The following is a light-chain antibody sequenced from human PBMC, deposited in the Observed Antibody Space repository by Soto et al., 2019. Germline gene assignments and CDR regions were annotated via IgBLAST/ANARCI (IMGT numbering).Light chain of an antibody. Sequence: DIQMTQSPTSVSASVGDRVTITCRASQDISSSLAWYQQKPGKAPKLLIYAASSLQSGVPSRFSCSGSGTYFTLTISSLQPEDIETYYCQQANSFPLTFGGGTKVEIK. V-gene: IGKV1D-12*01. CDR2: AAS. J-gene: IGKJ4*01. CDR3: QQANSFPLT. CDR1: QDISSS.